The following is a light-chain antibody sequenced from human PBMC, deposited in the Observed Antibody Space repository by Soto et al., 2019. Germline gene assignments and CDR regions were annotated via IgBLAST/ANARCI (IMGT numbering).Light chain of an antibody. Sequence: EIKITHSPSTLSASVGDRVNITRRASQSISSWLAWYQQKPGKDHKIMIYKASSLESRVPSRFSGSGSGTEFTLTISSLQPDDFATYDCQQYNSHSRTFGQWNKV. CDR2: KAS. CDR3: QQYNSHSRT. V-gene: IGKV1-5*03. CDR1: QSISSW. J-gene: IGKJ1*01.